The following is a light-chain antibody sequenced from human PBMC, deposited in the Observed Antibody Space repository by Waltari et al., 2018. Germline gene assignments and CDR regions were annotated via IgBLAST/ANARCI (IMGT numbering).Light chain of an antibody. V-gene: IGLV1-44*01. Sequence: QSVVTQPPSASGTPGQRVSISCSGRSSNLGKNTINWYQQVPGRAPKPLIYSNDQRPSGVPDRFSGSKSGTSGSLAISGLQSEDEADYYCAAWDDSLNGWVFGGGTKLTVL. CDR1: SSNLGKNT. CDR3: AAWDDSLNGWV. CDR2: SND. J-gene: IGLJ3*02.